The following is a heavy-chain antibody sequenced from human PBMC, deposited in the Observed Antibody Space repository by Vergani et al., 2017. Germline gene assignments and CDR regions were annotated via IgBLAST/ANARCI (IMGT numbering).Heavy chain of an antibody. D-gene: IGHD6-13*01. CDR1: GYTFTDYF. CDR3: ARVGNSSNHDYFDY. Sequence: QVQLVQSGAEVKKPGASVKVSCKASGYTFTDYFMHWVRQAPGQGLEWMGWINPNSGGTNYAQKFQGRATMTRDTSISTAYMELSNLRSDDTAVYYCARVGNSSNHDYFDYWGQGTLVTVSS. CDR2: INPNSGGT. V-gene: IGHV1-2*02. J-gene: IGHJ4*02.